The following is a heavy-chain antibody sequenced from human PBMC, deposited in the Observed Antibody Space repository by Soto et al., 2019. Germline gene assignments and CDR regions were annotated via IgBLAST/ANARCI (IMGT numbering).Heavy chain of an antibody. CDR1: GYTFSDYY. CDR3: ASHYDMWSGYLSPVDY. D-gene: IGHD3-3*01. CDR2: IDTSSTKI. J-gene: IGHJ4*02. V-gene: IGHV3-11*01. Sequence: QVQLVESGGDLVKRGGSLRLSCAASGYTFSDYYMSWIRQAPGKGLEWISYIDTSSTKIYYAHSVKGRFTISSDNAKNSLYLEMNSLRDEDTAVYYCASHYDMWSGYLSPVDYWGQGTLVTVSS.